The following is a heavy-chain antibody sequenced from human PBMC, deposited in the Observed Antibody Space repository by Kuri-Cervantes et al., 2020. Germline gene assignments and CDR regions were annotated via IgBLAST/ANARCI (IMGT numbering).Heavy chain of an antibody. J-gene: IGHJ3*02. D-gene: IGHD3-10*01. Sequence: GESLKISCAASGFTFSSYWMHWVRQAPGKGLVWVSRINSDGSSTSYADSVKGRFTISRDNAKNTLYLQMNSLRAEDTAVYYCANALRARGTGLLWFGELPHDAFDIWGQGTMVTVSS. CDR2: INSDGSST. CDR1: GFTFSSYW. CDR3: ANALRARGTGLLWFGELPHDAFDI. V-gene: IGHV3-74*01.